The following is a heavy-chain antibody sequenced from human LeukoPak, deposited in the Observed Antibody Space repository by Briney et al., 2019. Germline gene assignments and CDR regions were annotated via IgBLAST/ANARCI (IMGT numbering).Heavy chain of an antibody. J-gene: IGHJ3*02. CDR3: AKTRANWGSADAFDI. CDR2: ISSSSSTI. Sequence: GGSLRLSCAASGFTFSSYSMNWVRQAPGKGLEWVSYISSSSSTIYYADSVKGRFTISRDNAKNSLYLQMNSLRAEDTAVYYCAKTRANWGSADAFDIWGQGTMVTVSS. CDR1: GFTFSSYS. D-gene: IGHD7-27*01. V-gene: IGHV3-48*01.